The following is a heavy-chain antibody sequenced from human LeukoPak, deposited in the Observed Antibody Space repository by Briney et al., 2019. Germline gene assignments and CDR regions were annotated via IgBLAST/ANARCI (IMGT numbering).Heavy chain of an antibody. D-gene: IGHD3-10*01. CDR1: GYTFTSHG. V-gene: IGHV1-18*01. J-gene: IGHJ3*02. CDR2: ISAYNGNT. CDR3: ARDPPFLGPQLLWFGAPDAFDI. Sequence: ASVKVSCKASGYTFTSHGISWVRQAPGQGLEWMGWISAYNGNTNYAQKLQGRVTMTTDTSTSTAYMELRSLRSDDTAAYYCARDPPFLGPQLLWFGAPDAFDIWGQGTMVTVSS.